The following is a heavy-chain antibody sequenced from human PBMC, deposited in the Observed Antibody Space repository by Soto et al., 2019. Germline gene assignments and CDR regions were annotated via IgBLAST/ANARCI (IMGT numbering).Heavy chain of an antibody. J-gene: IGHJ5*02. Sequence: SETLSLTCTVSGGSISSSSYYWGWIRQPPGKGLEWIGSIYYSGSTYYNPSLKSRVTISVDTSKNQFSLKLSSVTAADTAVYYCARDFIRYSKSNWFDPWGQGTLVTVSS. CDR2: IYYSGST. D-gene: IGHD3-9*01. CDR3: ARDFIRYSKSNWFDP. CDR1: GGSISSSSYY. V-gene: IGHV4-39*07.